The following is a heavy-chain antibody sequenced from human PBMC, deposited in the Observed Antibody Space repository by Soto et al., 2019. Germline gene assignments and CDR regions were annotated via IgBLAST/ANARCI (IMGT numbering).Heavy chain of an antibody. CDR3: ARDQGSHPGD. J-gene: IGHJ4*02. Sequence: QVQLQESGPGLVRPSGTVSLTCAVSGVSISSDNWWGWGRQPPGKALEWIGEIHHSGSTNYNPSLKSRVTMSVVPAKDLFSLTLNSVTAADTAFYYCARDQGSHPGDWGQGTLVSVSS. CDR2: IHHSGST. D-gene: IGHD6-13*01. CDR1: GVSISSDNW. V-gene: IGHV4-4*02.